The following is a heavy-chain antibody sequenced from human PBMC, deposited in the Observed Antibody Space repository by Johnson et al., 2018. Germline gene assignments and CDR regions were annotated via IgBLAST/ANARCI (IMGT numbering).Heavy chain of an antibody. V-gene: IGHV5-51*01. Sequence: VQLVESGAEVKKPRESLKISCKGSGYSFTSYWIGWVRQMPGKGLEWMGIIYPGDSDTRYSPSFPGQVTIPADTSISTAYPKCSILQASDPALTYCPKPHSTAHLQGSILTASDTAMYYCARHHGYYYDSSGYSVAFDIWGQGTMVTVSS. CDR3: PKPHSTAHLQGSILTASDTAMYYCARHHGYYYDSSGYSVAFDI. CDR1: GYSFTSYW. CDR2: IYPGDSDT. D-gene: IGHD3-22*01. J-gene: IGHJ3*02.